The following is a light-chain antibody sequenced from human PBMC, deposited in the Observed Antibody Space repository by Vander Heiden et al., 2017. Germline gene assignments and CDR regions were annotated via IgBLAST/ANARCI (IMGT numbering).Light chain of an antibody. CDR1: QSISAD. CDR3: QQRNSWPRT. V-gene: IGKV3-11*01. CDR2: DAS. Sequence: VFTPSPATLSVAPGERATLSCRASQSISADLAWYQQKPGQAPRLLIYDASNRATGIPARFSGSGSGTDFTLTISNLEPEDFAVYYCQQRNSWPRTFGQGTKVEI. J-gene: IGKJ2*01.